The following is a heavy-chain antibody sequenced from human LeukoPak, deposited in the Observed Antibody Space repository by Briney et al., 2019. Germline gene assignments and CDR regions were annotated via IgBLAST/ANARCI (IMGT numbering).Heavy chain of an antibody. CDR3: ARGPVAGTLDSIDY. J-gene: IGHJ4*02. CDR2: IYYSGST. D-gene: IGHD6-19*01. Sequence: SETLSLTCTVSGGSISSYYWSWIRQPPGKGLEWIGYIYYSGSTNYNPSLKSRVTISVDTSKNQFSLKLSSVTAADTAVYYCARGPVAGTLDSIDYWGQGTLVTVSS. V-gene: IGHV4-59*01. CDR1: GGSISSYY.